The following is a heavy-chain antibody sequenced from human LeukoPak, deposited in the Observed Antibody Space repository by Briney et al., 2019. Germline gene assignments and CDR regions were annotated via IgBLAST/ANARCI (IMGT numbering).Heavy chain of an antibody. CDR3: AIELATVASLVFYY. CDR1: GYTFTGYY. V-gene: IGHV1-2*02. CDR2: INPNSGGT. Sequence: ASVKVSCKASGYTFTGYYMHWVRQASGQGLEWMGWINPNSGGTNYAQKFQGRVTMTRDTSISTAYMELSRLRSDDPAVYYWAIELATVASLVFYYWGQGTLVNVSS. J-gene: IGHJ4*02. D-gene: IGHD4-23*01.